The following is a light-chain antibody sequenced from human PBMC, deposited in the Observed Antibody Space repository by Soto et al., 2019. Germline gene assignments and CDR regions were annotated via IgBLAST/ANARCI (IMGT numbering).Light chain of an antibody. CDR3: AAWDDSLSGWV. J-gene: IGLJ3*02. Sequence: QAVVTQPPSASGTPGQRVTISCSGSSSTIGSNYVYWYQQLPGTAPKLLIYSNNQRPSGVPDRFSGSKSGTSASRAISGLRSEDEADYYCAAWDDSLSGWVFGGGTKVTVL. CDR2: SNN. CDR1: SSTIGSNY. V-gene: IGLV1-47*02.